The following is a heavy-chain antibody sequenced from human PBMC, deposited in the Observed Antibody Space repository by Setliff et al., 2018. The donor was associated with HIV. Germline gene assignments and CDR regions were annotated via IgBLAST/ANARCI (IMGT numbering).Heavy chain of an antibody. CDR2: IFGSGTT. J-gene: IGHJ5*02. CDR1: TDSFSNFH. CDR3: ARDRSKYGTGSSAYNWFDP. Sequence: PSETLSLTCSVSTDSFSNFHWSWMRQPAGKGLEWIGRIFGSGTTHYNPSLKSRVTMSIDTSKNQFSLKLNSVTAADTALYFCARDRSKYGTGSSAYNWFDPWG. D-gene: IGHD3-16*01. V-gene: IGHV4-4*07.